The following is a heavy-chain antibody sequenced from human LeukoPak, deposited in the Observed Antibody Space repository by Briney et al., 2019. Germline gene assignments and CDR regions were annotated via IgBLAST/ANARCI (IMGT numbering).Heavy chain of an antibody. Sequence: SQTLSLTCSVSGGSISSGGYYWRWIRQHPGKGLEWIGHVSSSGSSYYNPSLRSRVSIFIHTSDDQFSLEMSSGTAADTAVYYCAKNPLLPGDYEGAFYYMDVWGKGTTVTVSS. J-gene: IGHJ6*03. CDR2: VSSSGSS. CDR3: AKNPLLPGDYEGAFYYMDV. CDR1: GGSISSGGYY. V-gene: IGHV4-31*03. D-gene: IGHD2-21*01.